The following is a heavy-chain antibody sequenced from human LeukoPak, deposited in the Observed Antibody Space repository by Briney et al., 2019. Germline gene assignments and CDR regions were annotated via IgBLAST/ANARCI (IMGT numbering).Heavy chain of an antibody. Sequence: SETLSLPCAVYGGSFSGYYWSWIRQPPGKGLEWIGEINHSGSTNYNPSLTNRVTISVDTSNNQFSLKLSSVTAADTAVYYCASGILFSGGTTFDCWGQGTLVTVSS. V-gene: IGHV4-34*01. D-gene: IGHD2-15*01. CDR2: INHSGST. CDR3: ASGILFSGGTTFDC. CDR1: GGSFSGYY. J-gene: IGHJ4*02.